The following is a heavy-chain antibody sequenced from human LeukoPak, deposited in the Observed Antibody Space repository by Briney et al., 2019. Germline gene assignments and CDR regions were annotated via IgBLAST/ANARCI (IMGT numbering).Heavy chain of an antibody. CDR1: GGSFSGYY. V-gene: IGHV4-34*01. J-gene: IGHJ6*02. CDR2: INHSGST. CDR3: ARYYTTISYYCGMDV. Sequence: PSETLSLTCAVYGGSFSGYYWSWIRQPPGKGLERIGEINHSGSTNYNPSLKSRVTISVDTSKNQFSLKLLSVTDADTAVYYCARYYTTISYYCGMDVWGQGTRVNVSS. D-gene: IGHD5-12*01.